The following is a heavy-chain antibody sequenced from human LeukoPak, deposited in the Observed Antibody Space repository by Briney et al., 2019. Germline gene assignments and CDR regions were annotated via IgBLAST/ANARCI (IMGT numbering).Heavy chain of an antibody. CDR2: IKTDGSEK. CDR1: GFTFSSYW. J-gene: IGHJ4*02. V-gene: IGHV3-7*01. Sequence: TGGXXXLXCXAPGFTFSSYWMSWVRQVPGKGLEWVANIKTDGSEKYYLDSVKGRFTISRDNAKNSLYLQMNSLRAEDTAVYYCASTSRELPDYWGQGTLVTVSS. CDR3: ASTSRELPDY. D-gene: IGHD1-26*01.